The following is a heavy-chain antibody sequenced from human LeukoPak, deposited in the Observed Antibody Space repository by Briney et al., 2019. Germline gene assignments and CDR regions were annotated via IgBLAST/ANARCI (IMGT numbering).Heavy chain of an antibody. CDR1: GYTFTSYY. CDR3: ARDLYGGNSELDY. J-gene: IGHJ4*02. CDR2: INPNSGGT. Sequence: ASVKVSCTASGYTFTSYYMHWVRQAPGQGLEWMGWINPNSGGTNYAQKFQGRVTMTRDTSISTAYMELSGLRSDDTAVYYCARDLYGGNSELDYWGQGTLVTVSS. V-gene: IGHV1-2*02. D-gene: IGHD4-23*01.